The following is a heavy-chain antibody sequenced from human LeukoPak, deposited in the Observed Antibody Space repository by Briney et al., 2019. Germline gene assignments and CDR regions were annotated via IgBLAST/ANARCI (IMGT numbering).Heavy chain of an antibody. D-gene: IGHD4-17*01. CDR3: TSRQDYGDRGAFDY. CDR1: GFTFSNAW. CDR2: IKNKTDGGRK. J-gene: IGHJ4*02. Sequence: GGSLRLSCAPSGFTFSNAWMRWVPHAPGMGREWVGRIKNKTDGGRKDQVAHVKSRFTISRHDSKNQLYPQMNSLQPEDPGVYSCTSRQDYGDRGAFDYWAQGTVVSVSS. V-gene: IGHV3-15*01.